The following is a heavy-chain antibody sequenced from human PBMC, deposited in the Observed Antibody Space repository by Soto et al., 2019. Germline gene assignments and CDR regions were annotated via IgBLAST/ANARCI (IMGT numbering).Heavy chain of an antibody. V-gene: IGHV1-18*01. D-gene: IGHD6-6*01. CDR1: GGTFSSYA. Sequence: QVQLVQSGAEVKKPGSSVKVSCKASGGTFSSYAISWVRQAPGQGLEWMGGISAYNGNTNYAQKLQGRVTMTTDTSTSTAYMELRSLRSDDTAVYYCARDRFYSSSSVSVDPWGQGTLVTVSS. J-gene: IGHJ5*02. CDR2: ISAYNGNT. CDR3: ARDRFYSSSSVSVDP.